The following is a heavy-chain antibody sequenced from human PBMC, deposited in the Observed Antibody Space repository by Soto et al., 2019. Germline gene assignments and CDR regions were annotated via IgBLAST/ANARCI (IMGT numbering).Heavy chain of an antibody. CDR2: IYYSGST. V-gene: IGHV4-61*03. CDR3: ARRDYAIDS. D-gene: IGHD4-17*01. Sequence: GGYCCTWIRQARGKGLEWIGYIYYSGSTNYNPSLESRATIFADKSGSHFSLNLTSVTADDTAVYYCARRDYAIDSCGPGPLVT. CDR1: GGYC. J-gene: IGHJ4*02.